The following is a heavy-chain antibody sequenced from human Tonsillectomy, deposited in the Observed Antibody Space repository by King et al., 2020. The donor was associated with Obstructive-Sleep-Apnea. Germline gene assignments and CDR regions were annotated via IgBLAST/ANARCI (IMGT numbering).Heavy chain of an antibody. CDR3: AKDGCSSTSCYLLGY. J-gene: IGHJ4*02. D-gene: IGHD2-2*01. CDR2: ISYDGSNK. V-gene: IGHV3-30*18. Sequence: VQLVESGGGGVQPGRSLRLSCAASGFTFSSYGLHWGRQAPGKGLEWVAVISYDGSNKYFADSVKGRFTISRDNSKNTLYLQMNSLRAEDTAVYYCAKDGCSSTSCYLLGYWGQGTLVTVSS. CDR1: GFTFSSYG.